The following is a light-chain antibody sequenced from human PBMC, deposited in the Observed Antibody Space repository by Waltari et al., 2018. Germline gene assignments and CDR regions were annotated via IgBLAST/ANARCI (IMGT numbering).Light chain of an antibody. Sequence: EIVLTQSPATLSLSPGERATLSCRASQSVSSYLAWYQQKPGQAPRLLIYDASNRATGIPARFSCSGSGTDFTLTISSLQPEDVATYFCQKYNSPPGTFGQGTKVEIK. CDR2: DAS. CDR3: QKYNSPPGT. V-gene: IGKV3-11*01. CDR1: QSVSSY. J-gene: IGKJ1*01.